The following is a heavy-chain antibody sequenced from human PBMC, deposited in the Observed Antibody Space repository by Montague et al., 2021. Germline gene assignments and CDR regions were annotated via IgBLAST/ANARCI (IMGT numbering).Heavy chain of an antibody. D-gene: IGHD3-10*01. V-gene: IGHV4-4*07. CDR3: ARDSPVVEPWVGEHKGAFDI. Sequence: SETLSLTCSVSGDSISSYEYYWTWIRQPAGRGLEWIGRVYKRGDTNTNPSLRSRLTLSDDTSKNHFSLTLTSVTAADTAVYFCARDSPVVEPWVGEHKGAFDIWGQGTMVTVSS. J-gene: IGHJ3*02. CDR2: VYKRGDT. CDR1: GDSISSYEYY.